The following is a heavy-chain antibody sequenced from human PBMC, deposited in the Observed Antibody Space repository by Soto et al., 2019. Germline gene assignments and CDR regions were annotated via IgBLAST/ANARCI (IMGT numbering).Heavy chain of an antibody. CDR1: GGSISSYY. J-gene: IGHJ3*02. D-gene: IGHD3-10*01. CDR2: IYYSGST. CDR3: AGEVITHSSDAFDI. Sequence: PSETLSLTCTVSGGSISSYYWSWIRQPPGKGLEWIGYIYYSGSTNYNPSLKSRVTISVDKSKNQFSLKLSSVTAADTAVYYCAGEVITHSSDAFDIWGQGTMVTVSS. V-gene: IGHV4-59*12.